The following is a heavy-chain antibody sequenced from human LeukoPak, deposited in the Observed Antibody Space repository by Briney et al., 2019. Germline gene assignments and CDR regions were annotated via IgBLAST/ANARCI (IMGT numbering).Heavy chain of an antibody. CDR3: ARQNDFRLDY. J-gene: IGHJ4*02. CDR2: IYPGDSDT. Sequence: GESLKISCKGSGYTFSSYWIGWVRQMPGKGLEWMGIIYPGDSDTRYSPFLQGQVTISVGTSIGTAYLQWSSLKASDTAIYYCARQNDFRLDYWGQGTLVTVSS. D-gene: IGHD3-3*01. V-gene: IGHV5-51*01. CDR1: GYTFSSYW.